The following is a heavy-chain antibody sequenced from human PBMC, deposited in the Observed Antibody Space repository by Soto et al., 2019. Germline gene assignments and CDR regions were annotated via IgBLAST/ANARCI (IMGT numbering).Heavy chain of an antibody. Sequence: QVQLQESGPGLVKPSGTLSLTCAVSGGSISSSNWWSWVRQPPGKWLEWIGEIYHSGSTNYNPSLKSRVTISVDKSKNQFSLKLSSVTAADTAVYYCARASIAAWEGRLYYWFDPWGQGTLVNVSS. CDR1: GGSISSSNW. J-gene: IGHJ5*02. CDR3: ARASIAAWEGRLYYWFDP. CDR2: IYHSGST. V-gene: IGHV4-4*02. D-gene: IGHD6-6*01.